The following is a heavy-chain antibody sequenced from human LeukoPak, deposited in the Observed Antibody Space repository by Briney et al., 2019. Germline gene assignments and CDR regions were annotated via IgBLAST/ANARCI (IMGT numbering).Heavy chain of an antibody. CDR2: IYYSGST. Sequence: SETLSLTCTVSGGPISSYYWSWIRQPPGKGLEWIGYIYYSGSTNYNPSLKSRVTISVDTSKNQFSLKLSSVTAADTAVYYCARMYYDFWSGYKGDYYYYMDVWGKGTTVTVSS. CDR3: ARMYYDFWSGYKGDYYYYMDV. D-gene: IGHD3-3*01. J-gene: IGHJ6*03. CDR1: GGPISSYY. V-gene: IGHV4-59*01.